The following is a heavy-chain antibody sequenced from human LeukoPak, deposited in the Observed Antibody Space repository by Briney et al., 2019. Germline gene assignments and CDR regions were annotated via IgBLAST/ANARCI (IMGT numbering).Heavy chain of an antibody. Sequence: PGESLKISCKSSGYSFATYWIGWVRQMPGKGLEWMGIIYPGDSDTRYSPSFQGQVTISADKSISTAYLQWGSLKASDTAMYYCTRRMVSTEELDYWGQGTLVTVSS. D-gene: IGHD5/OR15-5a*01. CDR3: TRRMVSTEELDY. V-gene: IGHV5-51*01. CDR1: GYSFATYW. CDR2: IYPGDSDT. J-gene: IGHJ4*02.